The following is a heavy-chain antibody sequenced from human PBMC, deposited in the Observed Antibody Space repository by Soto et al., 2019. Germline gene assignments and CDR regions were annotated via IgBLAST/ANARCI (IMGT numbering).Heavy chain of an antibody. CDR1: GGTFSSYT. Sequence: GASVKVSCKASGGTFSSYTISWVRQAPGQGLEWMGRIIPILGIANYAQKFQGRVTITADKSTSTAYMELRSLRSDDTAVYYCARVLKYDFWSGYDHSFDYWGQGTLVNVSS. J-gene: IGHJ4*02. V-gene: IGHV1-69*02. CDR3: ARVLKYDFWSGYDHSFDY. D-gene: IGHD3-3*01. CDR2: IIPILGIA.